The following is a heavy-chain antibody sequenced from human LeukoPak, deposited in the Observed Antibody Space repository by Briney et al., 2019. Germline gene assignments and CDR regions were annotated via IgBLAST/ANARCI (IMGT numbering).Heavy chain of an antibody. CDR3: ARDRQLWSPYYFDY. D-gene: IGHD5-18*01. CDR1: GGTFSSYA. J-gene: IGHJ4*02. V-gene: IGHV1-69*04. Sequence: SVKVSCKASGGTFSSYAISWVRQAPGQGLEWMGRIIPILGIANYAQKFQGRVTITADKSTSTAYMELRSLRSDDTAVYYCARDRQLWSPYYFDYWGQGTLVTVSS. CDR2: IIPILGIA.